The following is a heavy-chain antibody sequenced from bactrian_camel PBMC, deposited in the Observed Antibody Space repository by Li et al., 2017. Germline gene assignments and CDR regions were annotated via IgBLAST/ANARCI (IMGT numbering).Heavy chain of an antibody. CDR1: GYTYSGKC. V-gene: IGHV3S53*01. D-gene: IGHD4*01. J-gene: IGHJ4*01. CDR3: AAASPWCVVTMVEYEYTD. Sequence: HVQLVESGGGSVQAGGSLRLSCAASGYTYSGKCVGWFRQVAGNERQGVAVIDSGGTTSYVDSVKGRFTISRDNVKNALYLQMNSLKPVDTAVYYCAAASPWCVVTMVEYEYTDWGQGTQVTVS. CDR2: IDSGGTT.